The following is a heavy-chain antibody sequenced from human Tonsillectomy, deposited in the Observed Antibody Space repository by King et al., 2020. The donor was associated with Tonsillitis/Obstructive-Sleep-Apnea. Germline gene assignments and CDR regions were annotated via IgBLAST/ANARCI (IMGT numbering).Heavy chain of an antibody. D-gene: IGHD3-10*01. CDR3: ARGSYDSDAFDI. CDR2: IYWDDDK. CDR1: GISLSTRGVG. Sequence: ITLKESGPTLVKPTQTPTLTCTFSGISLSTRGVGVGWIRQPPEKALEWIALIYWDDDKGYSPSLKSRLTITKDTSKNQVVLTMINMDPVDTATYYCARGSYDSDAFDIWGQGTMVTVSS. V-gene: IGHV2-5*02. J-gene: IGHJ3*02.